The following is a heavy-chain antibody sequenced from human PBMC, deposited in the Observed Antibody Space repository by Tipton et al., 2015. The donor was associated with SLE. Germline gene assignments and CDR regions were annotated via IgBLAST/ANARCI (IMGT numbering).Heavy chain of an antibody. CDR3: GTTSSDYGMDV. V-gene: IGHV3-74*01. CDR1: GFTFNNHW. J-gene: IGHJ6*02. Sequence: SLRLSCAASGFTFNNHWMSWVRQAPGKGLVWVSRIYSDGSSTNYADSVKGRFTISRDNAKNTLYLQMNSLRAEDTAVYYCGTTSSDYGMDVWGQGTTVTVSS. D-gene: IGHD3-22*01. CDR2: IYSDGSST.